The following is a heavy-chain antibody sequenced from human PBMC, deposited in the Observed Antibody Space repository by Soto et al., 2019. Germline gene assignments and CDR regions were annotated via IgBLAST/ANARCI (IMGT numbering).Heavy chain of an antibody. CDR1: GGSISSYY. CDR3: ARGSYDFWSGYSHPSDY. D-gene: IGHD3-3*01. J-gene: IGHJ4*02. V-gene: IGHV4-59*08. CDR2: IYYSGST. Sequence: SETLSLTCTVSGGSISSYYWSWIRQPPGKGLERIGYIYYSGSTNYNPSLKSRVTISVDTSKNHFSLKLSSVTAADTAVFYCARGSYDFWSGYSHPSDYWGQGTLVTVSS.